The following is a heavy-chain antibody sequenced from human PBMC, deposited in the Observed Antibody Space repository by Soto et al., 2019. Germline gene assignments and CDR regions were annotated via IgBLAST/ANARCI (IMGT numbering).Heavy chain of an antibody. CDR3: ARGRITIFAVVTGFDY. V-gene: IGHV4-31*03. Sequence: SETLSLTCTVSGGSISSGGYYWSWIRQHPEKGLEWIGHIYYSGSTYYNPSLKSRVSISLDTSKNQLSLKLSSVTAADTAVYYCARGRITIFAVVTGFDYWGQGTPVTVSS. CDR1: GGSISSGGYY. J-gene: IGHJ4*02. D-gene: IGHD3-3*01. CDR2: IYYSGST.